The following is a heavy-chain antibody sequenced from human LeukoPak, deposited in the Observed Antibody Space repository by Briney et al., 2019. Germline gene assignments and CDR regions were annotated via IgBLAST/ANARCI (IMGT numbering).Heavy chain of an antibody. D-gene: IGHD5-12*01. V-gene: IGHV4-34*01. Sequence: SETLSLTCVLSRGSLRGSYWSWIRQPPGRGLEWIGEVSHSGSTNYNPSLKGRLIISGDTSKNLLSLKLSSVTAADTAVYYCARWAGGRVEKWLRLREVSPSQYYFDYWGQGTLVTVSS. J-gene: IGHJ4*02. CDR2: VSHSGST. CDR1: RGSLRGSY. CDR3: ARWAGGRVEKWLRLREVSPSQYYFDY.